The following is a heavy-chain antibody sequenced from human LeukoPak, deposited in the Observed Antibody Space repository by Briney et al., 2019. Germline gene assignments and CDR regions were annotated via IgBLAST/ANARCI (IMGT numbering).Heavy chain of an antibody. D-gene: IGHD2-21*01. CDR1: GYTLTYNN. V-gene: IGHV1-18*01. J-gene: IGHJ4*02. CDR3: ARESGHCYGDNCFYFFDL. CDR2: INPKNGDT. Sequence: ASVKVSCKASGYTLTYNNISWVRQAPGQGLEWMEWINPKNGDTNYGQKLQGRVTMTTDTSTNTAYMELRSLRSDDTAVYYCARESGHCYGDNCFYFFDLWGQGFLVTVSS.